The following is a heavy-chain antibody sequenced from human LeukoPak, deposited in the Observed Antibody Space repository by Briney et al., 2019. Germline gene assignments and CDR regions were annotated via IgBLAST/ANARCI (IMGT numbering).Heavy chain of an antibody. Sequence: ASVKVSCKASGYTFTDYYKHWVRQAPGQGLEWVGWINPDGGGTKYAEKFQGRVTMTRDTSITTAYMDLSSLRSDDTAMYYCATLRRSGWYICDWGQGTLVTVSS. J-gene: IGHJ4*02. CDR2: INPDGGGT. D-gene: IGHD6-19*01. V-gene: IGHV1-2*02. CDR3: ATLRRSGWYICD. CDR1: GYTFTDYY.